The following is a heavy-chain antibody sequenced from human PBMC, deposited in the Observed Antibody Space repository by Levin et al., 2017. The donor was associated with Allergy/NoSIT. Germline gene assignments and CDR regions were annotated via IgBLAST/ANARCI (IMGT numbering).Heavy chain of an antibody. CDR2: IYSGGNT. V-gene: IGHV3-53*01. Sequence: GGSLRLSCAASGFTVSSNYMSWVRQAPGKGLEWVSLIYSGGNTYYADSVKGRFTISRDNSKNTLYLQMNSLRAEDTAVYYCARRGDGGRSFDYWGQGTLVTVSS. CDR3: ARRGDGGRSFDY. D-gene: IGHD3-16*01. CDR1: GFTVSSNY. J-gene: IGHJ4*02.